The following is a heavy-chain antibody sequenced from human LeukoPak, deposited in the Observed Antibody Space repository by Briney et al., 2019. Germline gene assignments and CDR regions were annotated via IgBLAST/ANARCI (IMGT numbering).Heavy chain of an antibody. CDR3: AKTTYYYDSSGYYTPLSYFDY. Sequence: GGSLRLSCAASGFTFSSYAMSWVRQAPGKGLEWVSAISGSGGSTYYADSVKGRFTISRDNSKSTLYLLMNSLRAEDTAVYYCAKTTYYYDSSGYYTPLSYFDYWGQGTLVTVSS. D-gene: IGHD3-22*01. V-gene: IGHV3-23*01. CDR1: GFTFSSYA. CDR2: ISGSGGST. J-gene: IGHJ4*02.